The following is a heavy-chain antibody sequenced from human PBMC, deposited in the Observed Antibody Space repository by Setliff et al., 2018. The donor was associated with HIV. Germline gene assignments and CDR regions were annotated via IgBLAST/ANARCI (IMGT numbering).Heavy chain of an antibody. Sequence: GESLKISCKGSGYSFTNSWIGWVRQMPGKGLEWMGIIYPGDSDAKYNPSFQGQVTISADKSISTAYLQWSSLKASDTAMYYCARNGGSGWYVADYWGQGTLVTVSS. CDR3: ARNGGSGWYVADY. CDR2: IYPGDSDA. CDR1: GYSFTNSW. D-gene: IGHD6-19*01. V-gene: IGHV5-51*01. J-gene: IGHJ4*02.